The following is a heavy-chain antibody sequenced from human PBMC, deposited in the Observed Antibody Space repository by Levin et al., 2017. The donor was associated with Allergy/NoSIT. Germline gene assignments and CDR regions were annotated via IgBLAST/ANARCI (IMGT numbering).Heavy chain of an antibody. J-gene: IGHJ6*03. CDR1: GFTFSSYD. CDR3: AREVRGYSGYDSFYYYYYYMDG. CDR2: IGTAGDT. Sequence: GGSLRLSCAASGFTFSSYDMHWVRQATGKGLEWVSAIGTAGDTYYPGSVKGRFTISRENAKNSLYLQMNSLRAGDTAVYYCAREVRGYSGYDSFYYYYYYMDGWGKGTTVTVSS. V-gene: IGHV3-13*04. D-gene: IGHD5-12*01.